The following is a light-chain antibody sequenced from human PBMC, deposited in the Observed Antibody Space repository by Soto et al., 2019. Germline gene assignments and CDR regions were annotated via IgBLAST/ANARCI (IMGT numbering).Light chain of an antibody. CDR1: IGNNY. CDR3: GAWDSSLSAWV. V-gene: IGLV1-51*01. J-gene: IGLJ3*02. Sequence: QSVLTQPPSVSAAPGQTVTISCSGSIGNNYVSWYQQLPGTAPKLLIYDNNARPSGIPDRFSGSKSGTSATLGITGLQTGDEADYYCGAWDSSLSAWVFGGGTKVTVL. CDR2: DNN.